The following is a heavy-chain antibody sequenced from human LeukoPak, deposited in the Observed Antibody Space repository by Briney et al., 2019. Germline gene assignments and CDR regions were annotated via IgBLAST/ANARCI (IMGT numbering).Heavy chain of an antibody. CDR2: IKKDESQK. CDR1: GFTFTNYW. CDR3: VRGVPKTSYYYYYMDV. D-gene: IGHD4-11*01. J-gene: IGHJ6*03. Sequence: GGSLRLSCTASGFTFTNYWMTWVRQAPGKGLEWVANIKKDESQKNYVDSVKGRFTISRDNAQNSLYLQMNSLRAEDTAVYYCVRGVPKTSYYYYYMDVWGKGTTVTVSS. V-gene: IGHV3-7*01.